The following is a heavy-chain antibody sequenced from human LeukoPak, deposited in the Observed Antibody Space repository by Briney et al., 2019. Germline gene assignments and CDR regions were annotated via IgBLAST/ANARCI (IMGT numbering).Heavy chain of an antibody. CDR2: FYPADSDT. Sequence: GESLKISCEVSGYGFTTYWIGWVRQMPGKALEWMGIFYPADSDTRYSPSFQGQVTISADKSINTAYLQWSSLKASDTAMYYCARHNGDSGFDYWGQGTLVTVSS. CDR3: ARHNGDSGFDY. V-gene: IGHV5-51*01. CDR1: GYGFTTYW. D-gene: IGHD4-17*01. J-gene: IGHJ4*02.